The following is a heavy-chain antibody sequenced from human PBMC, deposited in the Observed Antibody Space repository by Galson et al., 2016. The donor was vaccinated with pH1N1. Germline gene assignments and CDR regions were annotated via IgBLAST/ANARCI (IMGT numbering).Heavy chain of an antibody. Sequence: SCKASGGIFASYAISWVRQAPGKGLEWMGGINFIFGTASYAQNLQGRVTITADKSTTTAYMELSSLRSEDTAVYYCARDRSVYYYYGMDVWGQGTTVTVSS. CDR1: GGIFASYA. J-gene: IGHJ6*02. CDR3: ARDRSVYYYYGMDV. CDR2: INFIFGTA. V-gene: IGHV1-69*06. D-gene: IGHD3-3*01.